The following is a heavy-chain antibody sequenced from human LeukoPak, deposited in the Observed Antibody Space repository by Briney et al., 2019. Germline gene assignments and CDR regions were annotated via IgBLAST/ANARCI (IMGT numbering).Heavy chain of an antibody. Sequence: PSETLSLTCTVSGGSISSSSYYWGWIRQPPGKGLEWIGSIYYSGSTYYNPSLKSRVTISVDTSKNQFSLKLSSVTAADTAVYYCARGYGGNSESWGYYFDYWGQGTLVTVSS. CDR1: GGSISSSSYY. J-gene: IGHJ4*02. D-gene: IGHD4-23*01. CDR2: IYYSGST. V-gene: IGHV4-39*07. CDR3: ARGYGGNSESWGYYFDY.